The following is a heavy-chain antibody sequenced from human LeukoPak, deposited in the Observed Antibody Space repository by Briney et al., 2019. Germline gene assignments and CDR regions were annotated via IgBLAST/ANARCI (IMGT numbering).Heavy chain of an antibody. CDR2: IIPILGIA. V-gene: IGHV1-69*04. Sequence: SVKVSCKASGGTFSSYAISWVRQAPGQGLEWMGRIIPILGIASYAQKFQGRVTITADKSTSTAYMELSSLRSEDTAVYYCARADGYNNNFDYWGQGTLVTVSS. D-gene: IGHD5-24*01. CDR3: ARADGYNNNFDY. CDR1: GGTFSSYA. J-gene: IGHJ4*02.